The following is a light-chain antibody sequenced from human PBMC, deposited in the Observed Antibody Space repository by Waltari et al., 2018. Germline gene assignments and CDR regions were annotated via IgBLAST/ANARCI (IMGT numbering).Light chain of an antibody. CDR2: AAS. Sequence: DIQMTQSPSSLSASVGDRVTITCRASQSISSYLNWYQQEPGKATQLLIYAASSLQSGVPSMVSGSGSGTDFTLNISSLQPEDFATYYWQQSYSTPYTCGQGTKLEIK. V-gene: IGKV1-39*01. CDR3: QQSYSTPYT. J-gene: IGKJ2*01. CDR1: QSISSY.